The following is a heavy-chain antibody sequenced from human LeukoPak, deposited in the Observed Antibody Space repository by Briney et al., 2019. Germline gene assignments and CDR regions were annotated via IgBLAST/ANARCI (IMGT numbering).Heavy chain of an antibody. CDR3: AKDLFGRRDSSGYYSALDY. J-gene: IGHJ4*02. V-gene: IGHV3-11*04. D-gene: IGHD3-22*01. CDR1: GFTFSDYY. Sequence: GGSLRLSCAASGFTFSDYYMSWIRQAPGKGLEWVSYISSSGSTIYYADSVKGRFTISRDNSKNTLYLQMNSLRAEDTAVYYCAKDLFGRRDSSGYYSALDYWGQGTLVTVSS. CDR2: ISSSGSTI.